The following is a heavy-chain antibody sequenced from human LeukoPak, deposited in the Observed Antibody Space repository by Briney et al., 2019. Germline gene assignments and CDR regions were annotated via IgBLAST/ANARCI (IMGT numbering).Heavy chain of an antibody. J-gene: IGHJ4*02. CDR2: MYYSGST. Sequence: PSETLSLTCTVSGGSISSTSYYWGWIRQPPGKGLEWIGSMYYSGSTYYNPSLKSRATTSVDTSKNQFSLKLSSVTAADTAVYYCARGHYYDSSGYRKIFDYWGQGTLVTVSS. D-gene: IGHD3-22*01. CDR3: ARGHYYDSSGYRKIFDY. V-gene: IGHV4-39*07. CDR1: GGSISSTSYY.